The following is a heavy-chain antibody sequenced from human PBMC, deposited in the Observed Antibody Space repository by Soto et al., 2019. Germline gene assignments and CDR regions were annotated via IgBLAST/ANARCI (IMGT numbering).Heavy chain of an antibody. J-gene: IGHJ4*02. V-gene: IGHV1-2*04. Sequence: ASEKVSCKASGYTFNYYFIQLVRQAPGPGLEWIGWINPHSGSGDLSQKWNGWVTMSRDTCISTANMEVSSLCSDDTAVFYCARSILYSYAGGSSHSDFDLWGQGTLVTVSS. D-gene: IGHD2-8*02. CDR2: INPHSGSG. CDR1: GYTFNYYF. CDR3: ARSILYSYAGGSSHSDFDL.